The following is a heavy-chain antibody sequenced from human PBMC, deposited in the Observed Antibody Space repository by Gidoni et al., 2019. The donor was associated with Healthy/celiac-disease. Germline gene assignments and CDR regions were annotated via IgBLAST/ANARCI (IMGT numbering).Heavy chain of an antibody. CDR3: AGDASLANWGARGMDD. V-gene: IGHV1-69*09. J-gene: IGHJ4*02. Sequence: QLQLVQSVAEVKTPVSSVKVSCKASGGTFRSYAISWVRQAPGQGLEWMGRVIPILGIANYAQKFQGRVMTTADKTTSTAYMEQSSLRSEDTAVYYCAGDASLANWGARGMDDWGQGTLVTVSS. D-gene: IGHD7-27*01. CDR2: VIPILGIA. CDR1: GGTFRSYA.